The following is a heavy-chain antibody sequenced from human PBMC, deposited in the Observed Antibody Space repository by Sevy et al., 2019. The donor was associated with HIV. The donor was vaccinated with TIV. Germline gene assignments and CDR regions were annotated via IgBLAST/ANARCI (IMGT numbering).Heavy chain of an antibody. CDR3: VTLYYFGSGNPYYFDY. Sequence: GESLKISCKGSGYSFTSYWIGWVRQMPGKGLEWMGTIHPTDSDARYSPSFQGQVTISADKSISTAYLQWRSLRASDTAMYYCVTLYYFGSGNPYYFDYWGQGTLVTVSS. CDR2: IHPTDSDA. J-gene: IGHJ4*02. V-gene: IGHV5-51*01. CDR1: GYSFTSYW. D-gene: IGHD3-10*01.